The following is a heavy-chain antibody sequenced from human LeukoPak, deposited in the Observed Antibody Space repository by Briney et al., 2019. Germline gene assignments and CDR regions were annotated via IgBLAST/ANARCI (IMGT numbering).Heavy chain of an antibody. J-gene: IGHJ4*02. V-gene: IGHV3-11*03. D-gene: IGHD7-27*01. CDR1: GIPFSDYY. CDR3: AKDRPLNWGYHFDY. Sequence: PGGSLRLSCVVSGIPFSDYYMNWIRQAPGKGLEWISYISSSSSYTDYADSVKGRFTISRDNSKNTMSLQMNSLRAEDTAVYYCAKDRPLNWGYHFDYWGQGTLVTVSS. CDR2: ISSSSSYT.